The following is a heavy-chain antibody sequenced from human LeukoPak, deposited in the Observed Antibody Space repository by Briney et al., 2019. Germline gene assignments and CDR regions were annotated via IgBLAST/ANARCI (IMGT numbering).Heavy chain of an antibody. J-gene: IGHJ4*02. D-gene: IGHD4-23*01. V-gene: IGHV3-23*01. Sequence: GGSLRLSCAASGFSFNNYAMSWVGQAPGKGLEWVSAISTTGGSTYYADSVKGRFTVSRDNSKNTLSRQMDSLRVEDTALYYCAKDWTTVVTPTGYSFDSWGQGTLVTVSS. CDR3: AKDWTTVVTPTGYSFDS. CDR1: GFSFNNYA. CDR2: ISTTGGST.